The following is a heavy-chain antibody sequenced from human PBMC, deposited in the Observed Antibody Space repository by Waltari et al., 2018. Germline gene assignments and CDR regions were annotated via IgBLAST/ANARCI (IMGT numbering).Heavy chain of an antibody. Sequence: QLQLQESGPGLVKPSETLSLTCTVSGGSISSRSYYWGWIRQPPGKGLEWIGSIYYSGSTYYNPSLKSRVTISVDTSKNQFSLKLSSVTAADTAVYYCARGTSWAGNWYFDLWGRGTLVTVSS. V-gene: IGHV4-39*01. CDR3: ARGTSWAGNWYFDL. D-gene: IGHD6-19*01. J-gene: IGHJ2*01. CDR1: GGSISSRSYY. CDR2: IYYSGST.